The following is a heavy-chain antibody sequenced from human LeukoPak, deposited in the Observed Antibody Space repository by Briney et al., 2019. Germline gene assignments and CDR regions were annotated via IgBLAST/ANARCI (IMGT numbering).Heavy chain of an antibody. Sequence: SETLSLTCKVSGGSISSSSYYWGWIRQPPGKGLEWIGIIYYSGSTYYNPSLKSRVTMSVDTSKNQFSLKLSSVTAADTAVYYCARDRTIGCSGGSCYLTRSYYYYYMDVWDKGTTVTISS. D-gene: IGHD2-15*01. CDR2: IYYSGST. J-gene: IGHJ6*03. V-gene: IGHV4-39*07. CDR1: GGSISSSSYY. CDR3: ARDRTIGCSGGSCYLTRSYYYYYMDV.